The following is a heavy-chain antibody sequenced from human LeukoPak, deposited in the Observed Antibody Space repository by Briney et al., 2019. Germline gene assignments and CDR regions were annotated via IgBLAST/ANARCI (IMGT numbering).Heavy chain of an antibody. CDR2: IVSDGSHT. J-gene: IGHJ3*01. CDR1: GFTFSSYW. V-gene: IGHV3-74*01. Sequence: PGGSLRLSCTASGFTFSSYWMSWVRQAPGKGLEWLSRIVSDGSHTFYADSVKGRFTISRDNAKNTLSLQMNSLRVDDTAVYYCARDRGGDDAFDLWGHGTMVTVSS. CDR3: ARDRGGDDAFDL. D-gene: IGHD2-21*01.